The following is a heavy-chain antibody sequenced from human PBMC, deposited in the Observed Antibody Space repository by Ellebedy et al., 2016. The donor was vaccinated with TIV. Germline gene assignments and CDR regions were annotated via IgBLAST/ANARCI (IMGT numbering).Heavy chain of an antibody. V-gene: IGHV4-61*01. CDR3: TRGGTSYSDY. CDR1: GGSVSSGSYY. Sequence: SETLSLTCTVSGGSVSSGSYYWSWIRQPPGTGLEWIGYIYYSGSTYHNPSLKSRLTTSVDTSKNQFSLKLSSVTAADTAMYYCTRGGTSYSDYWGQGTLVTVSS. J-gene: IGHJ4*02. D-gene: IGHD1-1*01. CDR2: IYYSGST.